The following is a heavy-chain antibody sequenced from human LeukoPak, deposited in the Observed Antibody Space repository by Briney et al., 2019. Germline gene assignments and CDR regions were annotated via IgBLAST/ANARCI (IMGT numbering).Heavy chain of an antibody. J-gene: IGHJ4*02. CDR2: INVGNGDT. Sequence: PQASVKVSCKASGYTFTTYAIHWVRQAPGQRLEWMGWINVGNGDTKFSQKFQGRFTITRDTSASTAYMELSSLRSEDTAVYYCARESPQRSGYSYPHWGQGTLVTVSS. D-gene: IGHD5-18*01. V-gene: IGHV1-3*01. CDR1: GYTFTTYA. CDR3: ARESPQRSGYSYPH.